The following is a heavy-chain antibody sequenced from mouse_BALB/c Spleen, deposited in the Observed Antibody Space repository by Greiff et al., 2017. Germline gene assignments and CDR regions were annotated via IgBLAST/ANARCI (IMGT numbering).Heavy chain of an antibody. CDR2: ISSGSSTI. CDR1: GFTFSSFG. D-gene: IGHD1-1*01. V-gene: IGHV5-17*02. Sequence: EVQGVESGGGLVQPGGSRKLSCAASGFTFSSFGMHWVRQAPEQGLEWVAYISSGSSTIYYADTVKGRFTISRDNPKNTLFLQMTSLRSEDTAMYYCARSSSYGAMDYWGQGTSVTVSS. J-gene: IGHJ4*01. CDR3: ARSSSYGAMDY.